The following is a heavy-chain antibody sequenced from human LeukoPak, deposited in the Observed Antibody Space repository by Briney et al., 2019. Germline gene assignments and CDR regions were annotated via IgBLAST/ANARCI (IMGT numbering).Heavy chain of an antibody. V-gene: IGHV1-18*01. CDR1: GYTFTSYG. CDR3: ARADNYYDCSGYYW. D-gene: IGHD3-22*01. Sequence: ASVKVSCKASGYTFTSYGISWVRQAPGQGLEWMGWISAYNGNTNYAQKLQGRVTMTTDTSTSTAYMELRSLRSDDTAVYYCARADNYYDCSGYYWWGQGTLVTVSS. J-gene: IGHJ4*02. CDR2: ISAYNGNT.